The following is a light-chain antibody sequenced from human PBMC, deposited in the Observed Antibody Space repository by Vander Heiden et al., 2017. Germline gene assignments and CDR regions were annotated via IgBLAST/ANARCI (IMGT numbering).Light chain of an antibody. CDR3: ATWDDSLNGVV. J-gene: IGLJ2*01. CDR2: NNN. Sequence: QSVLTQPPSASGTPGQRVTISCSGSSSNIGSNTVNWYQQLPGPAPKLRIYNNNQRPSGVPDRFSGSMSGTSASLAISGLQSEDEADYYCATWDDSLNGVVFGGGTKLTVL. V-gene: IGLV1-44*01. CDR1: SSNIGSNT.